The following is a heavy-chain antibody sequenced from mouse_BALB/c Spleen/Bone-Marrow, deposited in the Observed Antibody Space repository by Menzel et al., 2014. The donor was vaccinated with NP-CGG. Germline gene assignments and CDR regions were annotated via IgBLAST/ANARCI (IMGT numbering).Heavy chain of an antibody. Sequence: VKLVESGPGLVAPSRSLSITCTVSGFSLTSYGLHWVRPPPGKVLEWLGVIWAGGSTNYNSALMSRLSISKDNSKSQVFLKMNSLQTDDTAMYYCARGSYYEGAMDYWGQGTSVTVSS. CDR2: IWAGGST. CDR3: ARGSYYEGAMDY. J-gene: IGHJ4*01. D-gene: IGHD1-1*01. CDR1: GFSLTSYG. V-gene: IGHV2-9*02.